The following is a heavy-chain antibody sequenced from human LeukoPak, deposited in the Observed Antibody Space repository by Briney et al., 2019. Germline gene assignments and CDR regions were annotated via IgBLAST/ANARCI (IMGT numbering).Heavy chain of an antibody. CDR3: ARVVSLSGIGYFDY. J-gene: IGHJ4*02. V-gene: IGHV4-59*01. CDR1: GGSISSYY. Sequence: PSETLSLTCTVSGGSISSYYWSWIRHPPGKGLEWIGYIYYSGSTNYNPSLKSRVTISVDTSKNQCSLKLSSVTAADTAVYYCARVVSLSGIGYFDYWGRGTLVTVSS. D-gene: IGHD3-10*01. CDR2: IYYSGST.